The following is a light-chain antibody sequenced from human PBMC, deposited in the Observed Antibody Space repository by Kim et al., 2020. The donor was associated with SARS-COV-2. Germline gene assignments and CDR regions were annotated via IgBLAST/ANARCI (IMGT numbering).Light chain of an antibody. V-gene: IGKV1-27*01. J-gene: IGKJ1*01. Sequence: DIQMTQSPSSLSASIGDRVTITCRASQGIGNYLAWYQQKPGKVPELLIYDASTLQSGVPSRFSGSRSGTDFTLTISSLQPEDVATYYCQKYNVAPWTFGQGTKVDIK. CDR1: QGIGNY. CDR3: QKYNVAPWT. CDR2: DAS.